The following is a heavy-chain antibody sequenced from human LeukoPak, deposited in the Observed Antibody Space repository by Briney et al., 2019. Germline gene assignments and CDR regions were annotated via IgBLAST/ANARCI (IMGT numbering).Heavy chain of an antibody. Sequence: SETLSLTCTVSGGSISSGSYYWSWIRQPAGKGLEWIGRIYTSGSTNYNPSLKSRVTISVDTSKNQFSLKLSSVTAADTAVYYCARVHYGTLDYWGQGTLVTVSS. CDR1: GGSISSGSYY. D-gene: IGHD3-16*01. CDR3: ARVHYGTLDY. V-gene: IGHV4-61*02. CDR2: IYTSGST. J-gene: IGHJ4*02.